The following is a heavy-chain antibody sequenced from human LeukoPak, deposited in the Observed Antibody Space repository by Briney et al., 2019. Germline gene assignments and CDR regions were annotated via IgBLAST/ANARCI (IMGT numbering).Heavy chain of an antibody. Sequence: SGGSLRLSCAASGFTFSDYWMSWVRQAPGKGLEWVSNIKQNGSEKHYADSAKCRFTISRDNAKNSLYLQMNSLTAGDTAVYYCAKDSYEDAFDIWGQGTMVTVSS. J-gene: IGHJ3*02. V-gene: IGHV3-7*01. CDR3: AKDSYEDAFDI. CDR2: IKQNGSEK. D-gene: IGHD5-12*01. CDR1: GFTFSDYW.